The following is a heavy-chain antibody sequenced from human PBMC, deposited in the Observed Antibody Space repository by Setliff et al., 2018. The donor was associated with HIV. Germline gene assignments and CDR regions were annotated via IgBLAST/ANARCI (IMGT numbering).Heavy chain of an antibody. Sequence: KPGGSLRLSCAASGFSFSDAWMKWVRQAPGKGLEWVGRIKSETDGGTTDYAAPVKGRFTILGDDSKNMLYLEMSNLQTEDTAMCYCTHMGHYFDGTGYNRMYYFDYWGQGALVTVSS. D-gene: IGHD3-22*01. CDR3: THMGHYFDGTGYNRMYYFDY. V-gene: IGHV3-15*07. J-gene: IGHJ4*02. CDR1: GFSFSDAW. CDR2: IKSETDGGTT.